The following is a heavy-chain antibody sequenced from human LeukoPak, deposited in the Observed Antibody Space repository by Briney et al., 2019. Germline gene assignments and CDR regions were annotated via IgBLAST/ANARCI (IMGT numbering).Heavy chain of an antibody. J-gene: IGHJ4*02. D-gene: IGHD6-13*01. CDR2: IIPILGIA. CDR1: GGTFSSYT. V-gene: IGHV1-69*02. Sequence: SVKVSCKASGGTFSSYTISWVRQAPGQGLEWMGRIIPILGIANYAQKFQVRVTITADKSTSTAYMELSSLRSEDTAVYYCARGYSSSPIDYWGQGTLVTVSS. CDR3: ARGYSSSPIDY.